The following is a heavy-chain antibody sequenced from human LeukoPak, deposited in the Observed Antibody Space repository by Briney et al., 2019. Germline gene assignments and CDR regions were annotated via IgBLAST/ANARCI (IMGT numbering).Heavy chain of an antibody. V-gene: IGHV1-2*02. J-gene: IGHJ5*02. CDR1: GYTFTNYD. D-gene: IGHD3-10*01. CDR2: INPNSGGT. Sequence: GASVKVSCKASGYTFTNYDINWVRQAPGQGLEWMGWINPNSGGTNYAQKFQGRVTMTRDTSISTAYMELSRLRSDDTAVYYCARVPHPLYGSGSYYNVRGNWFDPWGQGTLVTVSS. CDR3: ARVPHPLYGSGSYYNVRGNWFDP.